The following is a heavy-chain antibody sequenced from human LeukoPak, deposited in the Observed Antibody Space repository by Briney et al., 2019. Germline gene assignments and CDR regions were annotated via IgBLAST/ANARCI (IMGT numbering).Heavy chain of an antibody. V-gene: IGHV4-59*08. D-gene: IGHD1-26*01. CDR2: LYNSGST. CDR3: ARHREGYYFDY. CDR1: GGSISSYY. J-gene: IGHJ4*02. Sequence: SETLSLTCTVSGGSISSYYWSWIRQPPGKELGWIGYLYNSGSTNYNPSLKSRVTISVDTSKNQFSLKVSSVTAADTAVYYCARHREGYYFDYWGQGTLVTVPS.